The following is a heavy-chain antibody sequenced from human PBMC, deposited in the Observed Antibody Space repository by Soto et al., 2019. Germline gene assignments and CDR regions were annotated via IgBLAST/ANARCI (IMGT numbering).Heavy chain of an antibody. V-gene: IGHV1-18*01. J-gene: IGHJ4*02. D-gene: IGHD3-22*01. Sequence: QVQLVQSGAEVKKPGASVKVSCKASGYTFTSYGISWVRQAPGQGLEWMGWISAYNDNTNFAQKLQGRVTMTTDTSTSTAYLELRSLRSDDTAVYNCASDGSYYDSSGYYYNYFDYWGQGTLVIVSS. CDR2: ISAYNDNT. CDR3: ASDGSYYDSSGYYYNYFDY. CDR1: GYTFTSYG.